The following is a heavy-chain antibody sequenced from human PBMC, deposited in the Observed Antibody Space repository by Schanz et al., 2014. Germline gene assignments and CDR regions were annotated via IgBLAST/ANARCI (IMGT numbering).Heavy chain of an antibody. CDR1: GGSISSGSFY. CDR2: IFTSGST. Sequence: QVQLQESGPGLVKPSQTLSLTCTVSGGSISSGSFYWSWIRQHPGKGLEWIGYIFTSGSTYYNPSLKSGVTISVDTSKNQFSLRLSSVTAADTAVYYCARALSAYLLCDYWGQGTLVTVSS. V-gene: IGHV4-31*03. D-gene: IGHD3-3*01. CDR3: ARALSAYLLCDY. J-gene: IGHJ4*02.